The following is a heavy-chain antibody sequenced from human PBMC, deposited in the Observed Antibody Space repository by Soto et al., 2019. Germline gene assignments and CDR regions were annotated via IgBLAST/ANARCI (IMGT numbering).Heavy chain of an antibody. V-gene: IGHV1-2*04. CDR2: INPNSGVT. D-gene: IGHD2-15*01. CDR1: GYTFTGYY. CDR3: ARVSMSLTVVTPGAFDI. Sequence: GASVKVSCKACGYTFTGYYMQWVRQAPGQWLEWMGWINPNSGVTNYAQKFQGWVTMTRDTSISTAYMELSRLRSDDTAVYYCARVSMSLTVVTPGAFDIWGQGTMVTVSS. J-gene: IGHJ3*02.